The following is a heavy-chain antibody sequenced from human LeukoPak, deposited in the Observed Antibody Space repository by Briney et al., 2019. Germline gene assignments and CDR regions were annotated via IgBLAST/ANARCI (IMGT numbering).Heavy chain of an antibody. CDR2: XXXXXGTA. D-gene: IGHD3-3*01. V-gene: IGHV1-69*16. CDR3: ARHGGITIFGVAQPGGAFDI. J-gene: IGHJ3*02. CDR1: GGTFSTXX. Sequence: ASGGTFSTXXXXXVRXXXGXXXXXXXXXXXXXGTANYAQNFQGRVTISTDESTSTAYMELSSLRSEDTAVYYCARHGGITIFGVAQPGGAFDIRGQGTVVTVS.